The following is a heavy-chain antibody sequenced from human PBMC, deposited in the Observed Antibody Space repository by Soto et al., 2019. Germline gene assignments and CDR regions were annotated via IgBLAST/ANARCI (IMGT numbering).Heavy chain of an antibody. CDR1: GFTFSTYA. J-gene: IGHJ4*02. CDR2: LSGGAAVT. V-gene: IGHV3-23*01. Sequence: EVQLLESGGGLGQPGGSPRLSCAASGFTFSTYAMNWVRQAPGKGLEWVSGLSGGAAVTYYADSVKGRFTISRDDSKNTLSLQMNSLRVDDTAVYFCAKSGPTNYFDYWGQGTLVTVS. CDR3: AKSGPTNYFDY.